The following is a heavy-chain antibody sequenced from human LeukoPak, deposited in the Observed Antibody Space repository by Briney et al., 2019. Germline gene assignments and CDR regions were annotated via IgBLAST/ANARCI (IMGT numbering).Heavy chain of an antibody. J-gene: IGHJ4*02. V-gene: IGHV5-51*01. CDR1: GYTFTTYW. CDR2: IYPGDSDT. CDR3: ARVPGGTNFDF. D-gene: IGHD1-7*01. Sequence: GESLKISCKGSGYTFTTYWIGWVRQMPGRGLEWMGIIYPGDSDTRYSPSFQGQVTISADKSISTAYLQGSSLKASDTAMYYCARVPGGTNFDFWGQGTLVTVSS.